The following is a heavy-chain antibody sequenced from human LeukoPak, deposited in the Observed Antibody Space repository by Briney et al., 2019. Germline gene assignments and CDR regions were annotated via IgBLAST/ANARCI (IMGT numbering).Heavy chain of an antibody. V-gene: IGHV3-53*01. D-gene: IGHD3-10*01. Sequence: GGSLRLSCAASGFTVSSNYMTWVRPAPGKGLEWVSVIYSGGSTSYADSVTGRFTNSRDNSKNTLYLQMNSLRGDDTAVYYCARGSGLYFDYWGQGTLVTVSS. CDR1: GFTVSSNY. CDR3: ARGSGLYFDY. J-gene: IGHJ4*02. CDR2: IYSGGST.